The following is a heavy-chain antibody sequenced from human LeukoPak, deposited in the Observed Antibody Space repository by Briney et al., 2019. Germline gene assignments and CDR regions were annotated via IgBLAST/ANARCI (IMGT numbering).Heavy chain of an antibody. Sequence: ASVKVSCKACGYTFTGYYIHWVRQAPGQELECMGWINPNSGGTNYSHTFQDRVTTTRDTTISTAYMELSRLRSDDTAVYYGARGSSGSYFSWLDPWGQGTLVTVSS. J-gene: IGHJ5*02. D-gene: IGHD3-10*01. CDR1: GYTFTGYY. CDR2: INPNSGGT. CDR3: ARGSSGSYFSWLDP. V-gene: IGHV1-2*02.